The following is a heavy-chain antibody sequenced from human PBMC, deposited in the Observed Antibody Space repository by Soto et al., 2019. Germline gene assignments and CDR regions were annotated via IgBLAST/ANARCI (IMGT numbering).Heavy chain of an antibody. CDR3: ARDPMRYPTYFDY. J-gene: IGHJ4*02. V-gene: IGHV4-31*03. D-gene: IGHD1-1*01. Sequence: QVQLQESGPGLVKPSETLSLTCTVSGGSISSGGYYWRWIRQHPGKGLEWIGYIYHSGNTYYNPSLKSRVTISVDTSKNQFSLKLSSVTAADTAVYYCARDPMRYPTYFDYWGQGTLVTVSS. CDR2: IYHSGNT. CDR1: GGSISSGGYY.